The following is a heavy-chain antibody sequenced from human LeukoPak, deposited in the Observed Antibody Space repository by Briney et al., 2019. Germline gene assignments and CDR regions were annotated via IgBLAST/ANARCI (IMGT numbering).Heavy chain of an antibody. J-gene: IGHJ6*02. Sequence: GGSLRLSCAASGFTFSSYWMSWVRQAPGKGLEWVANIKQDGSEKYYVDSVKGRFTISRDNAKNSLYLQMNSLRAEDTAVYYCARVPGIAAAWLPANYGMDVWGQGTTVTVSS. CDR3: ARVPGIAAAWLPANYGMDV. V-gene: IGHV3-7*04. CDR2: IKQDGSEK. CDR1: GFTFSSYW. D-gene: IGHD6-13*01.